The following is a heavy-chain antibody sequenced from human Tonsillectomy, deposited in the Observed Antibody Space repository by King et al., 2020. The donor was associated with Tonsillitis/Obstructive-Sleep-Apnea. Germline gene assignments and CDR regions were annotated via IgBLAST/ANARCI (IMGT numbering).Heavy chain of an antibody. CDR3: ARLGAAGTYYFDY. J-gene: IGHJ4*02. CDR1: GYTFTTYD. Sequence: QLVQSGAEVKKPGASVKVSCKASGYTFTTYDISWVRQAPGQGLEWMGWISAYSGNTNYSPKVQGRVTMTTDTSTSTAYMDLRSLRSDDTAVYYCARLGAAGTYYFDYWGQGTLVTAAS. V-gene: IGHV1-18*01. D-gene: IGHD1/OR15-1a*01. CDR2: ISAYSGNT.